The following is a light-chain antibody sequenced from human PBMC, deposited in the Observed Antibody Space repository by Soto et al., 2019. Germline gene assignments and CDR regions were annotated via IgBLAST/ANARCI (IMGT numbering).Light chain of an antibody. CDR1: SSDVGDHNY. CDR3: SSYTATSTHYV. V-gene: IGLV2-14*01. CDR2: EVN. Sequence: VLTQPASVSGSPGQSITISCTGTSSDVGDHNYVSWYQQKPGKAPKLLISEVNNRPSGVSNRFSGSKSGNTASLTISGLRPDDEADYYCSSYTATSTHYVFGSGTKVTVL. J-gene: IGLJ1*01.